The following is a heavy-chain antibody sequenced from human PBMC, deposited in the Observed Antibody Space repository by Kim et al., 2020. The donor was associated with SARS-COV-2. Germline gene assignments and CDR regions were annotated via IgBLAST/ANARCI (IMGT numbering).Heavy chain of an antibody. V-gene: IGHV3-7*01. D-gene: IGHD2-15*01. CDR1: GFSFGTYW. CDR3: ATTLGGAATAGGC. J-gene: IGHJ4*02. Sequence: GGSLRLSCAASGFSFGTYWLSWVRQAPERGLEWVASIKEDGSQKNYLDSVKGRVTVSRDNAKNSLYLEMNSLRAEDTAIYYCATTLGGAATAGGCWGQGTLVTVSS. CDR2: IKEDGSQK.